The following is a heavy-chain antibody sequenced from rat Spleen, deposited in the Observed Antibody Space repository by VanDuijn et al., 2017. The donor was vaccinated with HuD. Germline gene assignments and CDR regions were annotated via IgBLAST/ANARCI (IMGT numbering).Heavy chain of an antibody. CDR3: ARLTIGS. J-gene: IGHJ2*01. CDR1: GFSLDSNG. Sequence: QVQLKESGPGLVQPSQTLSLTCTVSGFSLDSNGVSWVRQPPGKGLEWIAAISSGGNTYYNSALKSRLSISRDTSKSQVFLKMNSLQTEDTAMYFCARLTIGSWGQGVMVTVSS. D-gene: IGHD1-3*01. CDR2: ISSGGNT. V-gene: IGHV2S12*01.